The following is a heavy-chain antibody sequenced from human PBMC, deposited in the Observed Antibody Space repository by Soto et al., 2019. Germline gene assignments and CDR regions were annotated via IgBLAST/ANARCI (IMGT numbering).Heavy chain of an antibody. CDR1: GFTFTSSA. D-gene: IGHD3-9*01. CDR2: IVVGNGNT. V-gene: IGHV1-58*02. J-gene: IGHJ3*02. Sequence: VKVSYKASGFTFTSSAMQWVLQARGQRLEWIGWIVVGNGNTNYAQKLQERVTMTKDTSTSTAYMELRSLRSADPAVYYCARDLPGTRSYYDILTGYSPLDAFDIWGQGTMVTVSS. CDR3: ARDLPGTRSYYDILTGYSPLDAFDI.